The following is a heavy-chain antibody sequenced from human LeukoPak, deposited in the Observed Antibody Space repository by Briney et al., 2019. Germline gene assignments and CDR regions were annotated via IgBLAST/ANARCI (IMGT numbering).Heavy chain of an antibody. CDR2: IYYSGTT. CDR1: GGSIGRYY. CDR3: ARQQYSGYDRGAFDI. Sequence: SGTLSLTCTVSGGSIGRYYWSWIRQSPEKGLEWIGYIYYSGTTKYNPSLESRVAMSVDTSKNHFSLRLNSVTAADTAVYYCARQQYSGYDRGAFDIWGQGTRVTVSS. V-gene: IGHV4-59*08. D-gene: IGHD5-12*01. J-gene: IGHJ3*02.